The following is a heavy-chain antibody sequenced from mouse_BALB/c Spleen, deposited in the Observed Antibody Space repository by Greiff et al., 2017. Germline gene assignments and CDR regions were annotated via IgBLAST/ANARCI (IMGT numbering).Heavy chain of an antibody. D-gene: IGHD1-1*01. V-gene: IGHV1-4*01. CDR1: GYTFTSYT. CDR3: AREGSRWGYFDY. J-gene: IGHJ2*01. Sequence: QVQLQQSGAELARPGASVKMSCKASGYTFTSYTMHWVKQRPGQGLEWIGYINPSSGYTNYNQKFKDKATLTADKSSSTAYMQLSSLTSEDSAVYYCAREGSRWGYFDYWGQGTTLTVSS. CDR2: INPSSGYT.